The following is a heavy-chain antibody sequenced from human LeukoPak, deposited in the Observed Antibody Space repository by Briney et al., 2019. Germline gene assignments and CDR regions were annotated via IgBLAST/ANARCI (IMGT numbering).Heavy chain of an antibody. Sequence: GGSLRLSCAASGFTFSDHYMDWVRQAPGKGLEWVGRLRNKANGYTTEYAASVKGRFTISRDDSKNSLYLQMNSLKTEDTAMYFCVRAGIVTTPYFFDYWGQGTLVTVSS. V-gene: IGHV3-72*01. CDR1: GFTFSDHY. CDR3: VRAGIVTTPYFFDY. CDR2: LRNKANGYTT. D-gene: IGHD5-12*01. J-gene: IGHJ4*02.